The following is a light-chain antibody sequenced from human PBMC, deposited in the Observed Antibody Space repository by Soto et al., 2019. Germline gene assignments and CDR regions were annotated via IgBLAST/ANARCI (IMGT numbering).Light chain of an antibody. CDR1: SSDVGGYNY. J-gene: IGLJ1*01. Sequence: VLTQPASVSGSPGQSITISCTGTSSDVGGYNYVSWYQQHPGKAPKLMIYDVSDRPSGVSNRFSGSKSGNTASLTISGLQAEDEADYYCSSYTSGFYVFGTGTKVTVL. CDR2: DVS. CDR3: SSYTSGFYV. V-gene: IGLV2-14*01.